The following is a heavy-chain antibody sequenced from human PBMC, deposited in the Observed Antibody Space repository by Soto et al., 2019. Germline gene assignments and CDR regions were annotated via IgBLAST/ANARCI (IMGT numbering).Heavy chain of an antibody. Sequence: GESLKISCKVSGDSFTGFWISWVRQVPGRGLQWMGNIDPSDSYINYNPAFRGHVTFSVDKSSSTAYLHWSSLGPSDTAIYYCARHGAAIWLGYWGQGTLVTVSS. CDR3: ARHGAAIWLGY. CDR1: GDSFTGFW. D-gene: IGHD6-19*01. J-gene: IGHJ4*02. V-gene: IGHV5-10-1*01. CDR2: IDPSDSYI.